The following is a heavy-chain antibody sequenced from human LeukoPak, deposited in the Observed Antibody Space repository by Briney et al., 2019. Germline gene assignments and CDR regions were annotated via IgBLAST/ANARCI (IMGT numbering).Heavy chain of an antibody. Sequence: GRSLRLSCAASGFTFSSYAMHWVRQAPGKGLGWVAVISYDGSNKYYADSVKGRFTISRDNSKNTLYLQMNSLRAEDTAVYYCARDLRYSYALTWGQGTLVTVSS. J-gene: IGHJ4*02. V-gene: IGHV3-30*04. D-gene: IGHD5-18*01. CDR3: ARDLRYSYALT. CDR2: ISYDGSNK. CDR1: GFTFSSYA.